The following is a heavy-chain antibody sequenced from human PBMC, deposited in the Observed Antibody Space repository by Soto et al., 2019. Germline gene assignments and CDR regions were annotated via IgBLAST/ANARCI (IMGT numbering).Heavy chain of an antibody. CDR3: AKVRYSSPMGYYYGMDV. J-gene: IGHJ6*02. Sequence: QVQLVQSGPEVRKPGASVKVSCKASGYIFSRYGISWVRQAPGLGLEWVGGIIPIFGTANYAQKFQGRVTITADESTSTSYMEVNNLRSEDTAVYYCAKVRYSSPMGYYYGMDVWGQGTTVTVSS. D-gene: IGHD6-19*01. CDR2: IIPIFGTA. CDR1: GYIFSRYG. V-gene: IGHV1-69*13.